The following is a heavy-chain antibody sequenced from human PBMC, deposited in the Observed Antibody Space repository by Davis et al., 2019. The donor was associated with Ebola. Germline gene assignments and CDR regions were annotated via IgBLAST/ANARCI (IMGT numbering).Heavy chain of an antibody. CDR2: IYPDDSDT. CDR1: GYSFPNYW. J-gene: IGHJ4*02. D-gene: IGHD4-17*01. V-gene: IGHV5-51*01. CDR3: ARHRPFGDYAIDF. Sequence: GESLKISCKGTGYSFPNYWIGWVRQMPGKGLEWMGIIYPDDSDTIYSPSFQGQVIISADKSISTAYLQWSSLKASDTAMYYCARHRPFGDYAIDFWGQGTLVTVSS.